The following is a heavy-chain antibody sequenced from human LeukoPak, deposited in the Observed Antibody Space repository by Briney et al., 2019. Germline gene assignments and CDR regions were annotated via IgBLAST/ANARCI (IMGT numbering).Heavy chain of an antibody. V-gene: IGHV3-48*04. CDR3: VRDYGWSFDY. CDR1: GFAFSTYS. D-gene: IGHD2-8*02. CDR2: IDRSGTNI. Sequence: GGSLRLSCAASGFAFSTYSVNWVRQAPGKGLEWVSYIDRSGTNIKYADSVKGRFTISRDNAKNSLYLQMNSLRAEDTAVYYCVRDYGWSFDYWGQGTVVTVSS. J-gene: IGHJ4*02.